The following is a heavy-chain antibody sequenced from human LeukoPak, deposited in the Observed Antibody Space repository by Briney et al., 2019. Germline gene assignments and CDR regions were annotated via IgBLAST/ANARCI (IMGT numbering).Heavy chain of an antibody. V-gene: IGHV3-23*01. CDR3: ARKAQYNWHYPLDY. D-gene: IGHD1-7*01. J-gene: IGHJ4*02. CDR2: TSDRGDYT. CDR1: GFTFSSYA. Sequence: PGGSLRLSCAASGFTFSSYAMSWVRQAPGKGLEWVSGTSDRGDYTYYADSVKGRFTISRDSSKNTLFLQMNSLRAEDTALYFCARKAQYNWHYPLDYWGQGTLVTVSS.